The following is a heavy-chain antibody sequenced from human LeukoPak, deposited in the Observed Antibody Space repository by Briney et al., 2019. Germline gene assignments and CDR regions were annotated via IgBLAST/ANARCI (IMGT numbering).Heavy chain of an antibody. Sequence: ASVKVSFKASGYTFTSYYMHWVRQAPGQGLEWMGIINPSGGSTSYAQKFQGRVTMTRDTSTSTVYMELSSLRSEDTAVYYCARVTSSGCFDYWGQGTLVTVSS. J-gene: IGHJ4*02. CDR2: INPSGGST. CDR3: ARVTSSGCFDY. D-gene: IGHD6-19*01. CDR1: GYTFTSYY. V-gene: IGHV1-46*01.